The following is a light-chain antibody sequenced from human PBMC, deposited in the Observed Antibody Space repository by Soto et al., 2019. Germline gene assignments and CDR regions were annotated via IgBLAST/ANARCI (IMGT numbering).Light chain of an antibody. CDR3: QQDYNLPWT. J-gene: IGKJ1*01. Sequence: EIVMTQSPATLSLSPGERATLSCRASQSVSSSFLSWYQQKLGQTPRLLIYGASIRATGIPAKFSGSGSGTAFTLTISSLQPEDFAVYYCQQDYNLPWTFGQGTKVEIK. CDR1: QSVSSSF. CDR2: GAS. V-gene: IGKV3D-7*01.